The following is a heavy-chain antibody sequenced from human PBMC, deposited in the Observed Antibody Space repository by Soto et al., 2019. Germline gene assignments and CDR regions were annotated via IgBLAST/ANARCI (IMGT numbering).Heavy chain of an antibody. J-gene: IGHJ5*02. CDR2: ISWNSGSI. V-gene: IGHV3-9*01. CDR1: GFTFDDYA. Sequence: GGSLRLSCAASGFTFDDYAMHWVRQAPGKGLEWVSGISWNSGSIGYADSVKGRFTISRDNAKNSLYLQMNSLRAEDTALYYCATLAVVVAARRNFDPWGQGTLVTVSS. CDR3: ATLAVVVAARRNFDP. D-gene: IGHD2-15*01.